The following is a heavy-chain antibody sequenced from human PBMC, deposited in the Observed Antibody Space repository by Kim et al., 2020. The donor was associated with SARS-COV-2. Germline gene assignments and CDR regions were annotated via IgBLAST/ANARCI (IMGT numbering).Heavy chain of an antibody. V-gene: IGHV7-4-1*02. CDR2: INTNTGNP. D-gene: IGHD5-18*01. Sequence: ASVKVSCKASGYTFTNYAINWVRQAPGQGLEWMGWINTNTGNPTYAQGFTGRFAFSLDTSVSTAYLQMSSLQAEDTAVYYCARDRGGTGMAHGSYWGQGTLVSASP. J-gene: IGHJ4*02. CDR3: ARDRGGTGMAHGSY. CDR1: GYTFTNYA.